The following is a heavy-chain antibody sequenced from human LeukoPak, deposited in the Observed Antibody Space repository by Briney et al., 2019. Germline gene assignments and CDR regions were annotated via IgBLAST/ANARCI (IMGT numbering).Heavy chain of an antibody. CDR2: IYYSGTT. CDR3: ARGVYIAAAQYGY. Sequence: PSETLSLTCTVSGGAISSYYWSWIRQPPGKGLEWIGYIYYSGTTNYNPSLKSRVTISVDTSKNQFSLKLSSVTAADTAVYYCARGVYIAAAQYGYWGQGTLVTVSS. J-gene: IGHJ4*02. CDR1: GGAISSYY. V-gene: IGHV4-59*01. D-gene: IGHD6-13*01.